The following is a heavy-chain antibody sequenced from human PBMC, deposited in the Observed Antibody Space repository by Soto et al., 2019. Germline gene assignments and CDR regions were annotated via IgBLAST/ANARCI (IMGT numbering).Heavy chain of an antibody. CDR2: INPNSGGT. Sequence: ASVKVSCKASGYTFTGYYMHWVRQAPGQGLEWMGWINPNSGGTNYAQKFQGWVTMTRDTSISTAYMELSRLRSDDTAVYYCAREGYDYVWGSYRSHRPKDNAFDIWGQGTMVTVSS. V-gene: IGHV1-2*04. D-gene: IGHD3-16*02. CDR1: GYTFTGYY. J-gene: IGHJ3*02. CDR3: AREGYDYVWGSYRSHRPKDNAFDI.